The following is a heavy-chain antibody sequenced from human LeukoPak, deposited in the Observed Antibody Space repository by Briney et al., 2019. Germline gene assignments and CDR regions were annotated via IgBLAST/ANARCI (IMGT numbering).Heavy chain of an antibody. CDR1: GGSITFYY. V-gene: IGHV4-34*01. CDR3: ARHGY. Sequence: SETLSLTCTVSGGSITFYYWSWIRQPPGKGLEWIGEINHSGSTNYNPSLKSRVTISVDTSKNQFSLKLSSVTAADTAVYYCARHGYWGQGTLVTVSS. CDR2: INHSGST. J-gene: IGHJ4*02.